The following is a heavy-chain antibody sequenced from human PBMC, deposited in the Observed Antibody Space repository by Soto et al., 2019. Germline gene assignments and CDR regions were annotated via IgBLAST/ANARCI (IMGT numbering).Heavy chain of an antibody. Sequence: QVQLVQSGAEVKKPGSSVKVSCKASGGTFSSYAISWVRQAPGQGLEWMGGIIPIFGTANYAQKFQGRVTITADESTSTAYMELSSLRSEDTAVYYCARGLHTGYSSSWSHFDYWGQGTLFTVSS. CDR3: ARGLHTGYSSSWSHFDY. D-gene: IGHD6-13*01. V-gene: IGHV1-69*01. J-gene: IGHJ4*02. CDR1: GGTFSSYA. CDR2: IIPIFGTA.